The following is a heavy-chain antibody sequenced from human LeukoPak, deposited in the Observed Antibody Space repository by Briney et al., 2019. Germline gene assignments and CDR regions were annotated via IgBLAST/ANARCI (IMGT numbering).Heavy chain of an antibody. Sequence: ASVKVSCKVSGYTLTELSMHWGRQAPGKGLEWMGGFDAEDGETIYAQKFQGRVTMTEDTSTDTAYMELSSLRSEDTAVYYCATMGSSSSGRWFDPWGQGTLVTVSS. D-gene: IGHD2-2*01. J-gene: IGHJ5*02. CDR3: ATMGSSSSGRWFDP. V-gene: IGHV1-24*01. CDR2: FDAEDGET. CDR1: GYTLTELS.